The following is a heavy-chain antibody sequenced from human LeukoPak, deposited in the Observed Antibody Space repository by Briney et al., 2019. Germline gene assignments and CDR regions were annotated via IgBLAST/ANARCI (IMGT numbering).Heavy chain of an antibody. D-gene: IGHD3-10*01. Sequence: PGESLRLSCAASGFTFSNYGMHWVRQAPGKGLEWVVVISYDGSNKYYADSVKGRFTISRDNSKNTLYLQMNSLRAEDTAVYYCANGYYYGSGSYYKEAFDIWGQGTMVTVSS. V-gene: IGHV3-30*18. CDR1: GFTFSNYG. J-gene: IGHJ3*02. CDR3: ANGYYYGSGSYYKEAFDI. CDR2: ISYDGSNK.